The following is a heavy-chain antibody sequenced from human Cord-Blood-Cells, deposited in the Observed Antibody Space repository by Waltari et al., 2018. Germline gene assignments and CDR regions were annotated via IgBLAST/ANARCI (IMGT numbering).Heavy chain of an antibody. J-gene: IGHJ6*02. CDR3: ARDFQYYGGNYYYGMDV. V-gene: IGHV1-2*02. CDR1: GYTFTGYY. CDR2: INPNSGGT. Sequence: QVQLVQSGAEVKKPGASVKVSCKASGYTFTGYYMHWVRQAPGTGLEWRGGINPNSGGTNYAQKFQGRVTMTRDTSISTAYMELSRLRSDDTAVYYCARDFQYYGGNYYYGMDVWGQGTTVTVSS. D-gene: IGHD4-17*01.